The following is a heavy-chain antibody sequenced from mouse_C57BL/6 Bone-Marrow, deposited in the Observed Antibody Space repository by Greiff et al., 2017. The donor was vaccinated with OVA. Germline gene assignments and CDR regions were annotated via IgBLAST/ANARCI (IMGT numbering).Heavy chain of an antibody. Sequence: EVNVVESGGGLVQPGGSLSLSCAASGFTFTDYYMSWVRQPPGKALEWLGFIRNKANGYTTEYSASVKGRFTISRDNSQSILYLQMNALRDEDSATYYCARSVYEYDGYWYFDVWGTGTTVTVSS. V-gene: IGHV7-3*01. D-gene: IGHD2-4*01. CDR3: ARSVYEYDGYWYFDV. CDR2: IRNKANGYTT. J-gene: IGHJ1*03. CDR1: GFTFTDYY.